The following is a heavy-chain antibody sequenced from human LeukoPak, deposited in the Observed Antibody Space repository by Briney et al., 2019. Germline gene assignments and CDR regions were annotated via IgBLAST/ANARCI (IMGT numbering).Heavy chain of an antibody. CDR3: ARDLAGRFDY. CDR1: GFTFSSYA. V-gene: IGHV3-30*09. J-gene: IGHJ4*02. Sequence: PGRSLRLSCAASGFTFSSYAMHWVRQAPGKGLEWVAVISYDGSNKYYADSVKGRFAISRVNSKNTLYLQMNSLRAEDTAVYYCARDLAGRFDYWGQGTLVTVSS. D-gene: IGHD6-19*01. CDR2: ISYDGSNK.